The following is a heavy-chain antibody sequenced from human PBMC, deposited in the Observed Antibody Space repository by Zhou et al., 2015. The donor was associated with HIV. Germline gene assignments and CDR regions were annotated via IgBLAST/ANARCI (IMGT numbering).Heavy chain of an antibody. CDR3: ARDPASVGGGGYYSYNWFDP. V-gene: IGHV1-69*06. J-gene: IGHJ5*02. CDR2: IIPFFGTT. D-gene: IGHD3-22*01. CDR1: GGTFNKYG. Sequence: QVQLVQSGAEVKKPGSSVKVSCKASGGTFNKYGISWVRQAPGQRLEWMGGIIPFFGTTSYAQKFEGRVTITADKSTSTAYMELSSLRSEDTAVYYCARDPASVGGGGYYSYNWFDPWGQGTLVTVSS.